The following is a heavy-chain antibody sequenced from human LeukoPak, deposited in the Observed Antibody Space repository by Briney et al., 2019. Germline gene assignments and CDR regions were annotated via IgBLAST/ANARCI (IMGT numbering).Heavy chain of an antibody. CDR1: GDTFIPYT. D-gene: IGHD6-6*01. Sequence: ASVKVSCKASGDTFIPYTFSWVRQAPGQGLEWMGWINPNSGGTNYAQKFQGRVTMTRDTSISTAYMELSRLRSDDTAVYYCARVKSIAAPPGYWGQGTLVTVSS. J-gene: IGHJ4*02. CDR3: ARVKSIAAPPGY. CDR2: INPNSGGT. V-gene: IGHV1-2*02.